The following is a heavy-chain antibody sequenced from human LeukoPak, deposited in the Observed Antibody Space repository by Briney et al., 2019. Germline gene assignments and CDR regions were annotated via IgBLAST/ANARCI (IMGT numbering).Heavy chain of an antibody. CDR2: ISSSSSTI. D-gene: IGHD5-12*01. CDR1: GCTFNNYY. Sequence: GGSLRLSCAASGCTFNNYYMNWVRQAPGKGLEWVSYISSSSSTIYYADSVKGRFTISRDNAKNSLYLQMNSLRAEDTAVYYCARSVDIDYWGQGTLVTVSS. J-gene: IGHJ4*02. V-gene: IGHV3-48*01. CDR3: ARSVDIDY.